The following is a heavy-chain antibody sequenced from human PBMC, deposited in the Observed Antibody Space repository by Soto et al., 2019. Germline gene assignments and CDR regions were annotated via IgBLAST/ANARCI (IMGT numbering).Heavy chain of an antibody. V-gene: IGHV4-59*08. J-gene: IGHJ4*01. Sequence: CLRCSVVEGYIIGYDWSWIRQPTGKGLEWIGYIYYSGSTNYNPSLKSRVTISVDTSKNQLSLKLSSVTAADTAVYYCERQSEEWLLCIGIDYWGQGTMVTVSS. CDR1: EGYIIGYD. D-gene: IGHD3-3*01. CDR3: ERQSEEWLLCIGIDY. CDR2: IYYSGST.